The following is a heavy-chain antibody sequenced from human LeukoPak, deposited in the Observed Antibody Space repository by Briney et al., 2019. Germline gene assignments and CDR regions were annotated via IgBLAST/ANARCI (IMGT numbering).Heavy chain of an antibody. CDR2: ISAYNGNT. CDR1: GYTFNSYG. V-gene: IGHV1-18*01. CDR3: ARVRNIAAAAYFDY. Sequence: GASVKVSCKASGYTFNSYGISWVRQAPGQGLEWMGWISAYNGNTNYAQKLQGRVTMTTDTSTSTAYMELRSLRSDDTAVYYCARVRNIAAAAYFDYWGQGTLVTVSS. D-gene: IGHD6-13*01. J-gene: IGHJ4*02.